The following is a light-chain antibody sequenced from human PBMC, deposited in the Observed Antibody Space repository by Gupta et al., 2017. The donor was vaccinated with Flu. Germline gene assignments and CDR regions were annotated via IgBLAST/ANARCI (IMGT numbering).Light chain of an antibody. Sequence: EVMMTQSPAALSVSPGERATLSCRASQSLDTSLAWYQQKPGQAPSLLIYDASTRASGIPARFSGSGAGTEFTLTITSLQSEDSAVYYCQQYDNWPQTTFGEGTRMEI. V-gene: IGKV3-15*01. J-gene: IGKJ2*01. CDR3: QQYDNWPQTT. CDR2: DAS. CDR1: QSLDTS.